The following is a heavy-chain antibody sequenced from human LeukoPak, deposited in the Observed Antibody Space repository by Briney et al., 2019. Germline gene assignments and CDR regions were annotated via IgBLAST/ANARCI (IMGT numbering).Heavy chain of an antibody. CDR1: GDSISNFY. J-gene: IGHJ3*02. V-gene: IGHV4-59*01. Sequence: SETLSLTCSVSGDSISNFYWSWIRQPPGKGLEWIGYIDYSGSTNYNPSLKSRVTISVDTSKNHFSLKLSSVTAADTAVYYCARDVYYYDSSHSRAFDIWGQGTMVTVSS. CDR3: ARDVYYYDSSHSRAFDI. CDR2: IDYSGST. D-gene: IGHD3-22*01.